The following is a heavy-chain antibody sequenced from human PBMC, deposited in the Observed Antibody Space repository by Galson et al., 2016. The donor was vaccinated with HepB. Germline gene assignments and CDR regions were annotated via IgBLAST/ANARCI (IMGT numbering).Heavy chain of an antibody. D-gene: IGHD2-2*01. CDR1: EFTFSSYA. CDR2: ISHNGVGT. Sequence: SLRLSCAASEFTFSSYAMSWVRQAPGKGLEWVSCISHNGVGTFYADSVKGRFTISRDNSKNMAYLQMNSLKTEDTAVYYCTPEREIPSARFVFDMWGQGTTLIVSS. CDR3: TPEREIPSARFVFDM. J-gene: IGHJ3*02. V-gene: IGHV3-23*01.